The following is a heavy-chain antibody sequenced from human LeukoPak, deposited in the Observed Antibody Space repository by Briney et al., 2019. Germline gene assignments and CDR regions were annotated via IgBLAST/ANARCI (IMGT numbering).Heavy chain of an antibody. CDR1: GGSISSYY. V-gene: IGHV4-4*07. CDR2: IYTSGST. Sequence: SETLSLTCTVSGGSISSYYWSWIRQPAGKGLEWIGRIYTSGSTSYNPSLKSRVTMSVDTSKNQFSLKLSSLTAADTAVYYCARDRYDILTGFQSAAWFDPWGPGTLVAVSS. CDR3: ARDRYDILTGFQSAAWFDP. D-gene: IGHD3-9*01. J-gene: IGHJ5*02.